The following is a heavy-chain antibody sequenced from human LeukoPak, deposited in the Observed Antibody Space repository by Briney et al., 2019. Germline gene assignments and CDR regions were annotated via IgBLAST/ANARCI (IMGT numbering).Heavy chain of an antibody. J-gene: IGHJ3*02. D-gene: IGHD2-15*01. V-gene: IGHV4-39*01. CDR2: IYYSGST. CDR1: GGSISSSSYY. Sequence: SETLSLTCTVSGGSISSSSYYWGWIRQPPGKGLEWIGSIYYSGSTYYNPSLKSRVTISVDTSKNQFSLKLSSVTAADTAVYYCARPRPRWPPSSGGTNAFDIWGQGKMVTVSS. CDR3: ARPRPRWPPSSGGTNAFDI.